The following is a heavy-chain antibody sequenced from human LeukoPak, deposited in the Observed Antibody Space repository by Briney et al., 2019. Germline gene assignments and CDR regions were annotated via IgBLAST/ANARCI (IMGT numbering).Heavy chain of an antibody. V-gene: IGHV3-43*02. D-gene: IGHD6-19*01. CDR2: ISGDGGST. J-gene: IGHJ4*02. CDR3: ARESESSGWYDY. Sequence: GGSLRLSCAAPGFMFHDYAIHWVRQAPGKGLEWVSLISGDGGSTFYADSVKGRFTISRDNSKNSLYLRMNSLRSDDTALYYCARESESSGWYDYWGQGTLVTVSS. CDR1: GFMFHDYA.